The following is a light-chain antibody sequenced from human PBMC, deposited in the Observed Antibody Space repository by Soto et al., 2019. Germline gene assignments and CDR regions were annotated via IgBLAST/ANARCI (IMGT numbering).Light chain of an antibody. V-gene: IGKV3-20*01. J-gene: IGKJ2*01. Sequence: EIVLTQSPGTLSLSPGERATLSCRASQSVSSSYLAWYQQKPGQAPRLLIYGASSRATGIPDRFSGSGSGTDFTLTISRLEPEDFAVYYCQQYGSSLPNTFGQGTKPEIK. CDR3: QQYGSSLPNT. CDR1: QSVSSSY. CDR2: GAS.